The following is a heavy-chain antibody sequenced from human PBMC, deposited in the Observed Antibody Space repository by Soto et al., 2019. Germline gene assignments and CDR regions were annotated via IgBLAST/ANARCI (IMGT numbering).Heavy chain of an antibody. V-gene: IGHV1-18*01. Sequence: VTRNASCYTFTISGSAWVRPAPGQGLEWMGWISAYNGNTNYAQKLQGRVTMTTDTSTSTAYMELRSLRSDDAAVYYCARDSFSGYTPPDFDYWGQGTLVTVSS. CDR2: ISAYNGNT. CDR1: CYTFTISG. D-gene: IGHD3-22*01. J-gene: IGHJ4*02. CDR3: ARDSFSGYTPPDFDY.